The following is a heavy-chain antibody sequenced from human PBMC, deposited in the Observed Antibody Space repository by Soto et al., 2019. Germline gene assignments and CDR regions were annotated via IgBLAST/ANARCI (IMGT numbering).Heavy chain of an antibody. V-gene: IGHV1-69*13. D-gene: IGHD6-13*01. Sequence: SVKVSCKASGGTFSSYAISWVRQAPGQGLEWMGGIIPIFGTANYAQKNQGRVTITADESTSTAYMELSSLRSEDTAVYYCARDPFPPAAGPTIYYYYYGMDVWGQGTTVTVSS. CDR2: IIPIFGTA. CDR3: ARDPFPPAAGPTIYYYYYGMDV. CDR1: GGTFSSYA. J-gene: IGHJ6*02.